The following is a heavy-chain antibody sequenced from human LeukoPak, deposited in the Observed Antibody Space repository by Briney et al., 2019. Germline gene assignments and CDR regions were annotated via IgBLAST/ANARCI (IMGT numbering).Heavy chain of an antibody. CDR3: ASIPYYDSSGYVDY. CDR1: GYFITSGYF. CDR2: ISQSGYT. D-gene: IGHD3-22*01. V-gene: IGHV4-38-2*02. Sequence: SETLSLNCSVSGYFITSGYFWGLIRQPPGKGPEWIGSISQSGYTYYNPSLKSRVTISVDTSKNQFSLKLSSVTAADTAVYYCASIPYYDSSGYVDYWGQGTLVTVSS. J-gene: IGHJ4*02.